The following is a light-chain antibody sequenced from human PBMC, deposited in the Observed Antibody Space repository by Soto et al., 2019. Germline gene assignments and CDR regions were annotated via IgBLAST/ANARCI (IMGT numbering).Light chain of an antibody. CDR1: QSVSSY. J-gene: IGKJ2*01. Sequence: EIVLTQSPATLSLSPGERATLSCRASQSVSSYLAWYQQKPGQAPRLLIYDASNRATGIPARFSGSGSGTDFTLTSSSLEPEDFAVYYCQQRSHWPPYTFGQGTKLEIK. CDR2: DAS. V-gene: IGKV3-11*01. CDR3: QQRSHWPPYT.